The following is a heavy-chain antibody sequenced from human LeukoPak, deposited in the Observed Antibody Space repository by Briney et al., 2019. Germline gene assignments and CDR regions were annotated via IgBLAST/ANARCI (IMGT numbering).Heavy chain of an antibody. J-gene: IGHJ6*04. Sequence: PSETLSLTCIVSGGSIYSSGHYWGWIRQPPGKGLEWIGNIYYSGSTYYNPSLKSRVTMSVDTSKNQMSLYLRSVTAADTAVYYCASDNWNYPQMDVWGKGTTVTVSS. CDR1: GGSIYSSGHY. D-gene: IGHD1-7*01. CDR3: ASDNWNYPQMDV. CDR2: IYYSGST. V-gene: IGHV4-39*07.